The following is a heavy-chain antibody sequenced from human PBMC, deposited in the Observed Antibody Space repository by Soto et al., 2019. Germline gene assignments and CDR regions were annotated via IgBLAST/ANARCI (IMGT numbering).Heavy chain of an antibody. J-gene: IGHJ6*02. D-gene: IGHD2-2*02. CDR2: ISAYNGNT. CDR3: ARGDGEGAAIGYYYYGMDV. Sequence: ASVKVSCKASGYTFSRDGISWVRQAPGQGLEWMGWISAYNGNTNYAQKLQGRVTMTTDTSTSTAYMELRSLRSDDTAVYYCARGDGEGAAIGYYYYGMDVWGQGTTVTVSS. V-gene: IGHV1-18*01. CDR1: GYTFSRDG.